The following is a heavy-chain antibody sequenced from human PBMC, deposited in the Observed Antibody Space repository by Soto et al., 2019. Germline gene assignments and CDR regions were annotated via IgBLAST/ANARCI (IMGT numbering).Heavy chain of an antibody. CDR3: AKAKYYDSTGYLYYSDY. CDR2: ISGSGGST. CDR1: GFTFSSYA. D-gene: IGHD3-22*01. J-gene: IGHJ4*02. Sequence: EVQLLESGGGLVQPGGSLRLSCAASGFTFSSYAMSWVRQAPGKGLEWVSSISGSGGSTYYADSVKGRFTISRDNSKNTLYLQMNSLRAEDTAVYYCAKAKYYDSTGYLYYSDYWGQGTLVTVSS. V-gene: IGHV3-23*01.